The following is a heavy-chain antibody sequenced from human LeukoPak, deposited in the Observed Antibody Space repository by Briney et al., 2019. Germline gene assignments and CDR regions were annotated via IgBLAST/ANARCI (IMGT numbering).Heavy chain of an antibody. CDR2: VNPASGGT. CDR1: GGTFSSYA. V-gene: IGHV1-2*02. CDR3: AKDRGVPYYFDY. Sequence: ASVKVSCKASGGTFSSYAISWVRQAPGQGLEYMGWVNPASGGTESAQKFKGRVAMTRDTSTSTAYMELSRLTSDDTAVYYCAKDRGVPYYFDYWGQGTLVTVSS. J-gene: IGHJ4*02. D-gene: IGHD3-10*01.